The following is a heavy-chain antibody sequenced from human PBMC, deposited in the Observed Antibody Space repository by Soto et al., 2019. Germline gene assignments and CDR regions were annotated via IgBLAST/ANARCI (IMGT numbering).Heavy chain of an antibody. J-gene: IGHJ3*02. CDR1: GGSISSGDYY. CDR3: ARVVTDAFDI. D-gene: IGHD5-18*01. Sequence: SETLSLTCTVSGGSISSGDYYWSWIRQPPGKGLEWIGYIYYSGSTYYNPPLKSRVTISVDTSKNQFSLKLSSVTAADTAVYYCARVVTDAFDIWGQGTMVTVSS. CDR2: IYYSGST. V-gene: IGHV4-30-4*01.